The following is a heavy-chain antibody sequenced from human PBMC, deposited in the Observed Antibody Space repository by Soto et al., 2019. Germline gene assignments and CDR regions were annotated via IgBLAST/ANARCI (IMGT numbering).Heavy chain of an antibody. D-gene: IGHD3-3*01. CDR2: SSNRDRST. CDR1: GFIFSDYY. CDR3: ARAWKIEKFGVISMSKGLDV. J-gene: IGHJ6*02. V-gene: IGHV3-11*01. Sequence: QVQLVESGGGLDKHGGSLRLSCAASGFIFSDYYMTWIRQAPGKGLEWLSCSSNRDRSTYYADSVKDRFVVSKDNAKNLVYLQMNSLRAEDTAVYFCARAWKIEKFGVISMSKGLDVLGQGTTVIVSS.